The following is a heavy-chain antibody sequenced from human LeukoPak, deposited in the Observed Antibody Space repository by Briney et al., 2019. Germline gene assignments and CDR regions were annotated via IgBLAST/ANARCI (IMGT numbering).Heavy chain of an antibody. CDR2: IAHDGSQT. D-gene: IGHD1-26*01. CDR3: AKDGGSNSYWYFDL. V-gene: IGHV3-30*04. Sequence: PGRSLRLSCAASRFIFSNYVMHWVRQAPGKGLEWVAVIAHDGSQTYYSDSVKGRFTISRDNSKNTLYPQMSSLRAEDTAVYFCAKDGGSNSYWYFDLWGRGTLVTVSS. J-gene: IGHJ2*01. CDR1: RFIFSNYV.